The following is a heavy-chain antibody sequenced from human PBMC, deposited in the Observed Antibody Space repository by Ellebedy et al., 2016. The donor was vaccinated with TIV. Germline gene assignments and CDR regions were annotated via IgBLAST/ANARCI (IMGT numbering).Heavy chain of an antibody. Sequence: PGGSLRLSCAASRVTFRSYWMHWVRQAPGEGLVWVARINNDGRSTNYADSVKGRFTISRDNAESILYLQMNSLRVEDTAMYYCAGDLDVWGQGILVTVSS. D-gene: IGHD3-3*01. CDR2: INNDGRST. CDR1: RVTFRSYW. V-gene: IGHV3-74*01. J-gene: IGHJ4*02. CDR3: AGDLDV.